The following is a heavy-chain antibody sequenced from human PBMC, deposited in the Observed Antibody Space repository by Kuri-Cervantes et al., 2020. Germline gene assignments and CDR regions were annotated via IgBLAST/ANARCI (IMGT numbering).Heavy chain of an antibody. CDR1: GFTFSAYY. D-gene: IGHD3-10*01. Sequence: LSLTCAASGFTFSAYYMTWIRQAPGKGLEWVSYISGSGSIIYYADSVKGRFTISRDNAKNSLFLQMNSLRPEDTAVYYCAKEVTMVRGVKRWFDPWGQGTLVTVSS. CDR2: ISGSGSII. CDR3: AKEVTMVRGVKRWFDP. J-gene: IGHJ5*02. V-gene: IGHV3-11*04.